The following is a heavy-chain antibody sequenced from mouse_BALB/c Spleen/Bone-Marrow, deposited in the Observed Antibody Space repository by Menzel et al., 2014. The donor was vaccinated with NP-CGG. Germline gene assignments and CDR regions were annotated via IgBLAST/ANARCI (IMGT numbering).Heavy chain of an antibody. D-gene: IGHD2-1*01. CDR2: INPSNGRT. J-gene: IGHJ2*01. CDR3: ARANFGNYGVY. V-gene: IGHV1S81*02. CDR1: GYTFTSYW. Sequence: QVQLQQSGAELVKPGASVKLPCKTSGYTFTSYWIHWVKQRPGQGLEWIGEINPSNGRTSYNEKFKSKATLAVDTSSSTAYMQLSSLTSEDSAVYYCARANFGNYGVYWGQGSTLTVSS.